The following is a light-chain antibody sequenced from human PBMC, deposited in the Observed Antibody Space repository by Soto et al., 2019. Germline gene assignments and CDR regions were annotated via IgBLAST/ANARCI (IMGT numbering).Light chain of an antibody. Sequence: EIVLTQSPGTLSLSPGERATLSCRASQSVSSSYLAWYQQKPGQAPRHLIYGASSRATGSPHRFSGSGPGTDFTLTIRLLEREAIGVYYCEHYGRAQVLCTFGPRAKVDSK. CDR1: QSVSSSY. V-gene: IGKV3-20*01. CDR2: GAS. CDR3: EHYGRAQVLCT. J-gene: IGKJ3*01.